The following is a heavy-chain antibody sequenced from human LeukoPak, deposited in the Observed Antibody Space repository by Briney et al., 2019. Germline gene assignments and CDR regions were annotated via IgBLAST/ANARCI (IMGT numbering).Heavy chain of an antibody. Sequence: GGSLRLSCAASGFTFRDYWMHWVRQTAGQELVWVSRINGDESSRAYADSVKGRFTISRDNARNTLYLQMNSLRVEDTAIYYCARDRAERNWTYHTLFDSWGQGTPVTGSS. CDR1: GFTFRDYW. J-gene: IGHJ4*02. V-gene: IGHV3-74*01. CDR2: INGDESSR. D-gene: IGHD1-7*01. CDR3: ARDRAERNWTYHTLFDS.